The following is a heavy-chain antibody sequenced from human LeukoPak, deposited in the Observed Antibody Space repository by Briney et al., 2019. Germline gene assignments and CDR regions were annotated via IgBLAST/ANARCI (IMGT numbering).Heavy chain of an antibody. CDR2: GSGGST. CDR3: VSGSRGWFDDNWFDP. CDR1: GFTFSSYA. V-gene: IGHV3-23*01. D-gene: IGHD6-19*01. Sequence: GGSLRLSCAASGFTFSSYAMSWVRQAPGKGLEWVSSGSGGSTYYADSVKGRFTISRDNSKNTLYLQMNSLRDEDTAVYYCVSGSRGWFDDNWFDPWGQGTLVTVSS. J-gene: IGHJ5*02.